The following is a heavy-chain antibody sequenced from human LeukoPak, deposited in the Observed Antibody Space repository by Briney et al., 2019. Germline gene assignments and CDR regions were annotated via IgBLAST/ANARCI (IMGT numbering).Heavy chain of an antibody. V-gene: IGHV4-34*01. CDR2: IHPRGTI. D-gene: IGHD5-12*01. CDR3: ARGWLRLNLDY. Sequence: PSETLSLTCAVYGGSFSGYYWSWIRQPPGEGLEWIGEIHPRGTIDYNPSLRSRVTISGDTSKNQFSLKLSSVTAADTAVYYCARGWLRLNLDYWGQGTLVTVSS. CDR1: GGSFSGYY. J-gene: IGHJ4*02.